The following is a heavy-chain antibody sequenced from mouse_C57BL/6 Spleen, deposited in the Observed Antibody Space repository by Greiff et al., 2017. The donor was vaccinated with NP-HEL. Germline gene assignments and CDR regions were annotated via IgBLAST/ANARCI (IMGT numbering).Heavy chain of an antibody. CDR2: IYPRDGST. Sequence: VKLVESGPELVKPGASVKLSCKASGYTFTSYDINWVKQRPGQGLEWIGWIYPRDGSTKYNEKFKGKATLTVDTSSSTAYMELHSLTSEDSAVYFCARSDYSYFDYWGQGTTLTVSS. V-gene: IGHV1-85*01. J-gene: IGHJ2*01. CDR3: ARSDYSYFDY. D-gene: IGHD2-12*01. CDR1: GYTFTSYD.